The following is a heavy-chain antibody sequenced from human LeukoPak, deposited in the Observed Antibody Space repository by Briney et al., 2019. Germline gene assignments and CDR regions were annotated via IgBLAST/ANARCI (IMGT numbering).Heavy chain of an antibody. V-gene: IGHV4-34*01. CDR2: INHSGST. CDR3: ARSFGYSSGWYFAY. J-gene: IGHJ4*02. Sequence: PSETLSLTCAVYGGSFSGYYWSWIRQPPGKGLEWIGEINHSGSTNYNPSLKSRVTISVDTSKNQFSLKLSSVTAADTAVYYCARSFGYSSGWYFAYWGQGTLVTVSS. D-gene: IGHD6-19*01. CDR1: GGSFSGYY.